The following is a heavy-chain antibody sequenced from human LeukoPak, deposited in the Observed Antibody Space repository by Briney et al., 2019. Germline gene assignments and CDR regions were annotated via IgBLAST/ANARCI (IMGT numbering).Heavy chain of an antibody. J-gene: IGHJ4*02. D-gene: IGHD5-24*01. CDR1: GFAVSSKY. Sequence: PGESLRLSCAASGFAVSSKYMNWVRQAPGKGLEWVTVIYLDGRADYADSVKGRFTISSDNSKNTVYLQMNSLKDEDTAVYYCARDAETSLANWGQGTLVTVSP. CDR3: ARDAETSLAN. V-gene: IGHV3-66*01. CDR2: IYLDGRA.